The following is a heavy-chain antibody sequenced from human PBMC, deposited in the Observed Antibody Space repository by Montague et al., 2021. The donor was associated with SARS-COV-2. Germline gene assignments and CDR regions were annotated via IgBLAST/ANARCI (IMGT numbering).Heavy chain of an antibody. CDR2: IDWDDDK. V-gene: IGHV2-70*01. D-gene: IGHD5-18*01. Sequence: PALVKPTQTLTPTCTFSGFSRSTSGMCVSWIRQPPGKALEWLAVIDWDDDKSYSTSLKTRLTISKDTSKNQVVLTMTNMDPVDTATYYCARMPDQVWLDYWGQGILVTVSS. CDR1: GFSRSTSGMC. CDR3: ARMPDQVWLDY. J-gene: IGHJ4*02.